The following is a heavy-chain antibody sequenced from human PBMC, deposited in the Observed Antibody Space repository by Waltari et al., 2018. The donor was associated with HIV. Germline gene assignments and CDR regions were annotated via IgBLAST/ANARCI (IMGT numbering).Heavy chain of an antibody. CDR2: VYYSGTT. Sequence: QLQLQESGPGLVKPSETLSLTCTVSGASITSSDFYWGWIRQPPGKGLEWIGSVYYSGTTYYNPSLKSRVTVSIDTSKSQFSLKLSSVTAADTAVYYCARTDLYHYVWGGYPPRFDYWGQGTLVTVSS. CDR1: GASITSSDFY. V-gene: IGHV4-39*01. CDR3: ARTDLYHYVWGGYPPRFDY. J-gene: IGHJ4*02. D-gene: IGHD3-16*02.